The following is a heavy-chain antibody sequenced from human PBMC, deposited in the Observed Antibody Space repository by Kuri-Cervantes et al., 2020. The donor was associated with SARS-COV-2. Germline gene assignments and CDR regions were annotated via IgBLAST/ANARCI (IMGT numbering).Heavy chain of an antibody. CDR2: IWYDGSNK. J-gene: IGHJ4*02. Sequence: LSLTCAASGFTFSSYGMHWVRQAPGKGLEWVAVIWYDGSNKYYADSVKGRFTISRDNSKNTLYLQMNSLRAEDTAVYYCAKDQAVAGTPSPFDYWGQGTLVTVSS. CDR1: GFTFSSYG. CDR3: AKDQAVAGTPSPFDY. V-gene: IGHV3-33*06. D-gene: IGHD6-19*01.